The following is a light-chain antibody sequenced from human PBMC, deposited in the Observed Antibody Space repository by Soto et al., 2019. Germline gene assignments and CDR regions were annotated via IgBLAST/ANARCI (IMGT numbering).Light chain of an antibody. CDR2: DAS. Sequence: DIQMTQSPSSLSASVGDRVNITCRASQDIRNYLNWYQQKPGKAPKLLISDASHLQGGVPSRFSGTGSGRHFTFTISNLQTEDIATYYCQQCDDLPPWTFGPGTQVEI. J-gene: IGKJ1*01. CDR1: QDIRNY. CDR3: QQCDDLPPWT. V-gene: IGKV1-33*01.